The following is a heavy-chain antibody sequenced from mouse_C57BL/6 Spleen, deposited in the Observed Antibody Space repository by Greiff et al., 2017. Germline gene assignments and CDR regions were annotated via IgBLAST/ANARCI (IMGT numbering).Heavy chain of an antibody. CDR2: ISDGGSYT. CDR3: ARDQSSYWYFDV. J-gene: IGHJ1*03. Sequence: EVQLVESGGGLVKPGGSLKLSCAASGFTFSSYAMSWVRQTPEKRLEWVATISDGGSYTYYPDNVKGRFTISRDNAKNNLYLQMSHLKSEDTAMYYCARDQSSYWYFDVWGTGTTVTVSS. CDR1: GFTFSSYA. V-gene: IGHV5-4*01. D-gene: IGHD1-1*01.